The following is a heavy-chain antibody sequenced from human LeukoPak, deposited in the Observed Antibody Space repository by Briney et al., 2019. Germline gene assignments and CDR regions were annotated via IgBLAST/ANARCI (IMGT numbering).Heavy chain of an antibody. Sequence: PGGSLRLSCAASGFTFRTYAMSWFRQAPGKGLEWVSGISDSGDGTYYAESVKGRFTISRDNSKNTLYLQMNSLRAEDTAVYYCAKVIVRVARYYYFDYWGQGTLVTVSS. D-gene: IGHD3-16*02. CDR3: AKVIVRVARYYYFDY. CDR2: ISDSGDGT. J-gene: IGHJ4*02. V-gene: IGHV3-23*01. CDR1: GFTFRTYA.